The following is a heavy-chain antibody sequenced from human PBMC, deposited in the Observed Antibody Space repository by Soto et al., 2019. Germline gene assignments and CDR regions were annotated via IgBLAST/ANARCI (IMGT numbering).Heavy chain of an antibody. D-gene: IGHD5-12*01. J-gene: IGHJ6*03. CDR3: ARDHSGYDNYYYYYYMDV. Sequence: QVQLVQSGAEVKKPGASVKVSCKASGYTFTSYGISWVRQAPGQGLEWMGWISAYNGNTNYAQKLQGRVTMTTDTSTSTAYMELRSLRSDDTAVYYCARDHSGYDNYYYYYYMDVWGKGTTVTVSS. CDR1: GYTFTSYG. V-gene: IGHV1-18*01. CDR2: ISAYNGNT.